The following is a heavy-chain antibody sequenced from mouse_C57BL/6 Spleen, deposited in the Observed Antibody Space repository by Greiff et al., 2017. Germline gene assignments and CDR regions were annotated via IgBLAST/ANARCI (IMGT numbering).Heavy chain of an antibody. J-gene: IGHJ2*01. CDR2: IYPSDSET. V-gene: IGHV1-61*01. CDR1: GYTFTSYW. CDR3: ARRGVVPHYFGC. D-gene: IGHD1-1*01. Sequence: QVQLQQPGAELVRPGSSVKLSCKASGYTFTSYWMDWVKQRPGQGLEWIGNIYPSDSETHYNQKFKDKATLTVDKSSSTAYMQLSSLTSEDSAVYYCARRGVVPHYFGCWGQGTTLTVSS.